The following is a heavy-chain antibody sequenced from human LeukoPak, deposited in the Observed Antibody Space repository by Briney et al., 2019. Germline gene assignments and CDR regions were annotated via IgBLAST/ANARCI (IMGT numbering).Heavy chain of an antibody. CDR3: ARTGIAVAYNY. D-gene: IGHD6-19*01. Sequence: SETLSLTRAVYGGSFSGYYWSWIRQPPGKGLEWIGEINHSGSTNYNPSLKSRVTISVDTSKNQFSLKLSSVTAADTAVYYCARTGIAVAYNYWGQGTLVTVSS. V-gene: IGHV4-34*01. CDR1: GGSFSGYY. CDR2: INHSGST. J-gene: IGHJ4*02.